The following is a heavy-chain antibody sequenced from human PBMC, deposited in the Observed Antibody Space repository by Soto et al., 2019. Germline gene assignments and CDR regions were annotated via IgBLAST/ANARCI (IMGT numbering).Heavy chain of an antibody. CDR2: TYYRSSWYN. V-gene: IGHV6-1*01. CDR1: GDSVSSNRAA. CDR3: ARREGYFDY. Sequence: SQTLSLTRAISGDSVSSNRAAWNWIRQSPSRGLEWLGRTYYRSSWYNDYAVSVKSRITINPDTSKNQCSVQLKFVTPVDSAVYYLARREGYFDYWCQGTLVTVSS. J-gene: IGHJ4*02.